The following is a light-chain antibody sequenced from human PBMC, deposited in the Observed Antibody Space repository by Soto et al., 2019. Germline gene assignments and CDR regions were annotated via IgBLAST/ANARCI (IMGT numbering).Light chain of an antibody. CDR2: AAS. Sequence: EIVLTQSPGTLSLSPGERATLSCRASESVSSSYLGWYQQKPGQAPRLLIYAASSRATGVPERFSGSGSGTDFILTINRLEPEDFAVYYCQQYSSPPWTFGQGTKVEIK. J-gene: IGKJ1*01. CDR1: ESVSSSY. CDR3: QQYSSPPWT. V-gene: IGKV3-20*01.